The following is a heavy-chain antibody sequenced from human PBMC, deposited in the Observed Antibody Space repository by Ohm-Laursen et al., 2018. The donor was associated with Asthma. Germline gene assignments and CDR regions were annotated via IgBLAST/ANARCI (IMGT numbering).Heavy chain of an antibody. CDR2: ITPSSSPI. CDR3: ARDLAVAGTPGYFDY. CDR1: GFTFSSSY. D-gene: IGHD6-19*01. V-gene: IGHV3-48*01. Sequence: SLRLSCAASGFTFSSSYMVWVRQVPGKGLECISYITPSSSPIHYSDSVKGRFTISRENAKNSLYLQMNSLRAEDTAVYYCARDLAVAGTPGYFDYWGQGTLVTVSS. J-gene: IGHJ4*02.